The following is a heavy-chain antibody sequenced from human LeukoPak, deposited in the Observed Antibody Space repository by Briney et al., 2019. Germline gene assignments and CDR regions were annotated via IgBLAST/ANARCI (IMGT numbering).Heavy chain of an antibody. CDR2: ISGSGDNT. CDR1: GFTFSGFA. J-gene: IGHJ6*01. CDR3: AKMKGHPLPKYYMDV. V-gene: IGHV3-23*01. Sequence: PGGSLRLSCAASGFTFSGFAMSWVRWTPGKGLEWVSGISGSGDNTLYADSVKGRFTISRDNSKNTLYLEMNSLRAEDTAIYYCAKMKGHPLPKYYMDVWGQGTTVTVSS. D-gene: IGHD1-26*01.